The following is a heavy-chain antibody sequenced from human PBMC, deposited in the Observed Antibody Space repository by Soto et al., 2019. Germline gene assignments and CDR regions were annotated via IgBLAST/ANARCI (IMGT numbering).Heavy chain of an antibody. CDR3: ARRVWGGCSSTSCYGNYYYYMDV. CDR1: GGSISSYY. J-gene: IGHJ6*03. Sequence: SETLSLTCTVSGGSISSYYWSWIRQPPGKGLEWIGYIYYSGSTNYNPSLKSRVTISVDTSKNQFSLKLSSVTAADTAVYYCARRVWGGCSSTSCYGNYYYYMDVWGKGTTVTVSS. D-gene: IGHD2-2*01. CDR2: IYYSGST. V-gene: IGHV4-59*08.